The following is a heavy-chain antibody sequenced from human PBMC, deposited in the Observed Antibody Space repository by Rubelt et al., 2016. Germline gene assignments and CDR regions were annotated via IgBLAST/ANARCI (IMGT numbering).Heavy chain of an antibody. D-gene: IGHD2-21*02. CDR1: GYTFTSYY. V-gene: IGHV1-46*01. CDR3: ARAVECRLGGDCYLAPFDY. CDR2: INPSGGST. Sequence: QVQLVQSGAEVKKPGASVKVSCKASGYTFTSYYMHWVRQAPGQGLEWMGIINPSGGSTGYAQKFQGRITMTRDTSTSTVYMELSSLRSEDTAVYYCARAVECRLGGDCYLAPFDYWGQGTRVTVSS. J-gene: IGHJ4*02.